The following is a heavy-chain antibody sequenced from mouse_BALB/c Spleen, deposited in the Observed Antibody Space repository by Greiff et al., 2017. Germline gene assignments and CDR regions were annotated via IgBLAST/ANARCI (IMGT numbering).Heavy chain of an antibody. CDR2: ISYSGST. CDR1: GDSITSGY. Sequence: EVKLEESGPSLVKPSQTLSLTCSVTGDSITSGYWNWIRKFPGNKLEYMGYISYSGSTYYNPSLKSRISITRDTSKNQYYLQLNSVTTEDTATYYCARYYYGSSPYWYFDVWGAGTTVTVSS. V-gene: IGHV3-8*02. CDR3: ARYYYGSSPYWYFDV. D-gene: IGHD1-1*01. J-gene: IGHJ1*01.